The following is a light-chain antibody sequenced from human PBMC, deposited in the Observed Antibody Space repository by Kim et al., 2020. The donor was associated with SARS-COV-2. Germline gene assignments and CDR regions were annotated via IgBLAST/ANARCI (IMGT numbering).Light chain of an antibody. J-gene: IGKJ2*01. CDR2: ASL. CDR3: HQYGSSPLYT. V-gene: IGKV3-20*01. Sequence: SPGATAPLSLRAPHSVCSSNLALYQQKPGPAPRLLIYASLSRATGIPDRFSGSGSGTDFPLTISRLEPEDFAVYYCHQYGSSPLYTFGQGTKLEI. CDR1: HSVCSSN.